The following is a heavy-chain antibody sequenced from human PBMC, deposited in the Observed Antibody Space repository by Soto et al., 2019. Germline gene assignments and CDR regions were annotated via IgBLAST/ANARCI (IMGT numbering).Heavy chain of an antibody. D-gene: IGHD3-10*01. CDR3: ARGSGSGSYWVDY. V-gene: IGHV6-1*01. Sequence: PSQTLSLTCAISGDSVSSNSAAWIWIRQSPSRGLEWLGTTYYRSKWYNDYAVSVKSRITINPGTSKNQFSLQLNSVTPEDTAVYYCARGSGSGSYWVDYWGQGTLVTVSS. J-gene: IGHJ4*02. CDR1: GDSVSSNSAA. CDR2: TYYRSKWYN.